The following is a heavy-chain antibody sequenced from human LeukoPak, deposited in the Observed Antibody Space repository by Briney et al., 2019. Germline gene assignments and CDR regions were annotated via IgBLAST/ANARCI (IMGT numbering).Heavy chain of an antibody. CDR1: GFTFSSYG. Sequence: GGSLRLSCAASGFTFSSYGMHWVRQAPGKGLEWVAVISYDGSNKYYADSVKGRFTISRDNSKNTLYLQMNSLRAEDTAVYYCAKDVGPWGDYGYYFDYWGQGTLVTVSS. CDR3: AKDVGPWGDYGYYFDY. CDR2: ISYDGSNK. V-gene: IGHV3-30*18. J-gene: IGHJ4*02. D-gene: IGHD4-17*01.